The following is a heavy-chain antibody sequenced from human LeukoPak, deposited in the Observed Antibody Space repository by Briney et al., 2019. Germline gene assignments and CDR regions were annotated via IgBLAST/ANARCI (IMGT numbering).Heavy chain of an antibody. CDR2: INHSGST. V-gene: IGHV4-34*01. J-gene: IGHJ6*02. D-gene: IGHD2-21*01. Sequence: PSETLSLTCAVYGGTFSGYYWSWIRQPPGKGLEWIGEINHSGSTNYNPSLKSRVTISVDTSKNQFSLKLSSVTAADTAVYYCARSIPVRGWYYYYGMDVWGQGTTVTVSS. CDR3: ARSIPVRGWYYYYGMDV. CDR1: GGTFSGYY.